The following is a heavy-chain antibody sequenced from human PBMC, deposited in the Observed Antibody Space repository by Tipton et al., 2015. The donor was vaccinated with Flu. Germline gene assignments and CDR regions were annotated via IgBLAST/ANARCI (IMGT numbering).Heavy chain of an antibody. J-gene: IGHJ4*02. D-gene: IGHD3-9*01. CDR1: GDSIGGGHY. CDR2: IYHTGST. Sequence: TLSLTCSVSGDSIGGGHYWAWIRQPPGKGLEWIGNIYHTGSTPYNPSLESRVTMSVDPSKNQFSLRLTSVTAADTAIYYCARDRIIDGFDYWGQGTLVTVSS. V-gene: IGHV4-38-2*02. CDR3: ARDRIIDGFDY.